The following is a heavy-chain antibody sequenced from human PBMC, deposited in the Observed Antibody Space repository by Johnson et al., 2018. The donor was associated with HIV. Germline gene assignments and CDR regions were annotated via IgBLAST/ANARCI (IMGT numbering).Heavy chain of an antibody. CDR3: AREQYGGNSNAGDGFDI. CDR2: IKQDGSEK. Sequence: VLLVESGGGLVQPGGSLRLSCAASGFTFSSYWMSWVRQAPGKGLEWVANIKQDGSEKYYVDSVKGRFTISRDNAKNSLYLQMNSLRAEDTAVYYCAREQYGGNSNAGDGFDIWGQGTMVTVSS. J-gene: IGHJ3*02. CDR1: GFTFSSYW. D-gene: IGHD4-23*01. V-gene: IGHV3-7*01.